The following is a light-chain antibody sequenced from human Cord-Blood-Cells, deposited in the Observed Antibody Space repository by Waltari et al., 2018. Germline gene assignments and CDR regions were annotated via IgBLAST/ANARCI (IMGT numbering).Light chain of an antibody. V-gene: IGLV2-23*01. CDR2: EGS. CDR1: SSDVGNYNL. Sequence: ALTQPDPVSGSPGQSRTISCTGTSSDVGNYNLVSCYQQHPRKAPKLMIYEGSKRPSGVSNRFSGSNSGNTASLTISGLPAEDEADYYCCSYAGSSTWVFGGGTKLTVL. CDR3: CSYAGSSTWV. J-gene: IGLJ3*02.